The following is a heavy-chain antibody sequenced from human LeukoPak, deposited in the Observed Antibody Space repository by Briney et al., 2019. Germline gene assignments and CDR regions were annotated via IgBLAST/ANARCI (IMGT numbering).Heavy chain of an antibody. CDR2: IYYSGST. J-gene: IGHJ4*02. CDR1: GGSFSAYY. D-gene: IGHD3-16*02. Sequence: SETLSLTCAVYGGSFSAYYWSWIRQSPGKGLEWIGYIYYSGSTNYNPSLKSRVTISVDTSKNQFSLKLSSVTAADTAVYYCARGSPRRITFGGVIPNFDYWGQGTLVTVSS. CDR3: ARGSPRRITFGGVIPNFDY. V-gene: IGHV4-59*01.